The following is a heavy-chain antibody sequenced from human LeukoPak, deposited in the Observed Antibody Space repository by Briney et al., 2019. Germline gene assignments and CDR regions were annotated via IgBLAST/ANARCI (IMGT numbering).Heavy chain of an antibody. Sequence: GGSLRLSCAASRFTFSSYGMTWVRQAPGKGLEWVSTISDTGGGTFYADSVKGRFTISRDNSQNTLFLQMNRLRADDTAIYYCAKEMLRGYYYYGMDVWGQGATVTVFS. CDR3: AKEMLRGYYYYGMDV. V-gene: IGHV3-23*01. CDR2: ISDTGGGT. J-gene: IGHJ6*02. D-gene: IGHD3-10*01. CDR1: RFTFSSYG.